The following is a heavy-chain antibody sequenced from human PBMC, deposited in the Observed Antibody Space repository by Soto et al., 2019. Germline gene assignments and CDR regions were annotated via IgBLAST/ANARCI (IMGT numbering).Heavy chain of an antibody. D-gene: IGHD2-2*01. CDR3: ARRVVPAAPTRFYYYYGMDV. V-gene: IGHV1-18*01. CDR2: ISAYNGNT. CDR1: GYTFPSYG. J-gene: IGHJ6*02. Sequence: GGAVQVSFKASGYTFPSYGISGVRQAPGQGLEWMGWISAYNGNTNYAQKLQGRVTMTTDTSTSTAYMELRSLRSDDTAVYYCARRVVPAAPTRFYYYYGMDVWGQGTTVTVSS.